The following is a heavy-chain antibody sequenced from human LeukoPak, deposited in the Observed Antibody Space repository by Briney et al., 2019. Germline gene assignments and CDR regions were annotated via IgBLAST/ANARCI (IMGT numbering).Heavy chain of an antibody. V-gene: IGHV4-31*03. CDR1: GGSISSGGYY. CDR3: ARDRRTGTIFGVVPGPWFDP. Sequence: SETLSLTCTVSGGSISSGGYYWSWIRQHPGKGLEWIGYIYYSGSTYYNPSLKSRVTISVDTSKNQFSLKLSSVTAADTAVYYCARDRRTGTIFGVVPGPWFDPWGQGTLVTVSS. J-gene: IGHJ5*02. CDR2: IYYSGST. D-gene: IGHD3-3*01.